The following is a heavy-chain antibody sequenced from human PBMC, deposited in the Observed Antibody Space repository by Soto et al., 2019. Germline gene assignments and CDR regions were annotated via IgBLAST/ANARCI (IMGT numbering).Heavy chain of an antibody. Sequence: PSETLSLTCTVSGGSLSSDDYYWSWIRQPPGKGLEWVGYIYYSGNTQYNPSLKSRVTISRDTSKNDFSLKLTSVTAADTAVYFCARAAMITVPFDYWGQGALVTVSS. D-gene: IGHD3-22*01. CDR2: IYYSGNT. CDR1: GGSLSSDDYY. V-gene: IGHV4-30-4*01. J-gene: IGHJ4*02. CDR3: ARAAMITVPFDY.